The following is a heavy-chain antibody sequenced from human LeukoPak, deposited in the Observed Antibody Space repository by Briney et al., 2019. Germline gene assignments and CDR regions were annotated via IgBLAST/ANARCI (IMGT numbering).Heavy chain of an antibody. V-gene: IGHV4-39*01. D-gene: IGHD3-16*01. CDR2: AADSGST. CDR3: ARHGRGGVGSFDY. Sequence: SETPSLTCTVSGGAISNTRYYWGWIRQPPGNGLEWIGSAADSGSTYYNPSLNSRVTISVDTSKVQFSLKLSSVTAADTAVYYCARHGRGGVGSFDYWGQGTLVTVSS. J-gene: IGHJ4*02. CDR1: GGAISNTRYY.